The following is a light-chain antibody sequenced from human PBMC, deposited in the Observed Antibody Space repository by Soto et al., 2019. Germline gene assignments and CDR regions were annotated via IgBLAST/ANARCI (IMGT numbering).Light chain of an antibody. V-gene: IGKV3-20*01. J-gene: IGKJ1*01. CDR2: GAS. CDR1: QSGTTNY. CDR3: YQYANSHGT. Sequence: ENVLTQSPGTLPLSPGERATLSCRASQSGTTNYLARYQQKPGQDPRLLIYGASSRASGIPDRFSGSVSGTDCPLTISRLEPEVFAVYYFYQYANSHGTFGQG.